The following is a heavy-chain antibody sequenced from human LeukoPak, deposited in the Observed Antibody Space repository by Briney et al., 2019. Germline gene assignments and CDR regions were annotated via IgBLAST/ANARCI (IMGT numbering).Heavy chain of an antibody. Sequence: GRSLRLSCAASGFTLSSYSMNWVRQAPGKGLEWVSYISSSSSTIYYADSVRGRFTISRDNAKNSLYLQMNSLRAEDTAVYYCARDFSFWGQGTLVTVSS. CDR2: ISSSSSTI. CDR1: GFTLSSYS. V-gene: IGHV3-48*04. J-gene: IGHJ4*02. CDR3: ARDFSF.